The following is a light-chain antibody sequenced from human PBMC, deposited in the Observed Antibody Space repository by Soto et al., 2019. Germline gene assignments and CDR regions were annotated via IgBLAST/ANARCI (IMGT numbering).Light chain of an antibody. Sequence: QSALTQPASVSGSPGQSITISCTGTTSDVGSHNFVSWYQQLPGKAPNLLIYEVTNRPSGTSNRCSGSKSGNTASLTISGLQAEDEADYDCSSFTHSSLVFGGGTKLTVL. V-gene: IGLV2-14*01. CDR2: EVT. CDR3: SSFTHSSLV. J-gene: IGLJ3*02. CDR1: TSDVGSHNF.